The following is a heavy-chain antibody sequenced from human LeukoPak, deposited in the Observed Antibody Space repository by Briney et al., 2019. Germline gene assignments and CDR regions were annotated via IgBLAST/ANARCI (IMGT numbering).Heavy chain of an antibody. V-gene: IGHV3-11*01. CDR3: AGSYSSSWYNWFDP. J-gene: IGHJ5*02. Sequence: KSGGSLRLSCAASGFTFSAYYMSWIRQAPGKGLEWVSYISSSGSTIYYADSVKGRFTISRDNAKNSLYLQMNSLRAEDTAVYYCAGSYSSSWYNWFDPWGQGTLVTVSS. CDR1: GFTFSAYY. CDR2: ISSSGSTI. D-gene: IGHD6-13*01.